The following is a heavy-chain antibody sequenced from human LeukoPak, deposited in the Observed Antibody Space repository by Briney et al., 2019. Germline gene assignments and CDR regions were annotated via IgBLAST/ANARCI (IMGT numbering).Heavy chain of an antibody. V-gene: IGHV3-23*01. CDR2: ISGSGGST. Sequence: GGSLRLSCAASGYTFSSYAMSWVRQAPGKGLEWVSGISGSGGSTYYADSVKGRFTISRDNSKNTLYLQMNSLRAEDTAVYYCAKAPPSSSWYYFDYWGQGTLVTVSS. CDR1: GYTFSSYA. CDR3: AKAPPSSSWYYFDY. D-gene: IGHD6-13*01. J-gene: IGHJ4*02.